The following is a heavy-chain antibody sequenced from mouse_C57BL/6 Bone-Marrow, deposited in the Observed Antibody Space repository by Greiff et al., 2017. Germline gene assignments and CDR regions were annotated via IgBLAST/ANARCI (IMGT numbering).Heavy chain of an antibody. CDR1: GFTFSSYA. CDR2: ISDGGSYT. CDR3: ARKIYYSNSYFDF. Sequence: EVNLVESGGGLVKPGGSLKLSCAASGFTFSSYAMSWVRQTPEKRLEWVATISDGGSYTYYPDNVKGRFTISRDNAKNNLYLQMSHLKSEDTAMYYCARKIYYSNSYFDFWGQGTTLTVSS. V-gene: IGHV5-4*03. D-gene: IGHD2-5*01. J-gene: IGHJ2*01.